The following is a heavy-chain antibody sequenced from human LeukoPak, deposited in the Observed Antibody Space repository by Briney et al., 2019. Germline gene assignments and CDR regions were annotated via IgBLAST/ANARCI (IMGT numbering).Heavy chain of an antibody. CDR1: GGSFSGYY. V-gene: IGHV4-34*01. D-gene: IGHD6-6*01. Sequence: SETLSLTCAVYGGSFSGYYWSWIRQPPGKGLEWIGEINHSGSTNYNPSLKSRVTISVDTSKTQFSLKLSSVTTADTAVYYCARALRIAARPVDYWGQGTLVTVSS. CDR3: ARALRIAARPVDY. CDR2: INHSGST. J-gene: IGHJ4*02.